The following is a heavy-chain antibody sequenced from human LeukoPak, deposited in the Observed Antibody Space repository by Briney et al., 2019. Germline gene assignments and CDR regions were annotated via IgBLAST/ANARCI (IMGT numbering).Heavy chain of an antibody. CDR3: ARPFITMVRGVTIPYYFDY. J-gene: IGHJ4*02. Sequence: GESLKISCKGSGYSFTSYWIGWVRQMPGKGLEWMGIIYPGDSDTRYSPSFQGQVTISADKSISTAYLQWSSLKASDTAMYYCARPFITMVRGVTIPYYFDYWGQGTLVTVSS. D-gene: IGHD3-10*01. V-gene: IGHV5-51*01. CDR1: GYSFTSYW. CDR2: IYPGDSDT.